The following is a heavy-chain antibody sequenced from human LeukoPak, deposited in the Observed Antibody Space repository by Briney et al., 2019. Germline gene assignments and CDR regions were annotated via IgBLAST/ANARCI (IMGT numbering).Heavy chain of an antibody. Sequence: PSETLSLTCAVYGGSFSGYYWSWIRQPPGKGLEWIGEINHSGSTNYNPSLKSRVTISVDTSKNQFSLKLSSVTAADTAVYYCARVGTGMNFDYWGQGTLVTVSS. CDR1: GGSFSGYY. V-gene: IGHV4-34*01. CDR3: ARVGTGMNFDY. J-gene: IGHJ4*02. D-gene: IGHD1-1*01. CDR2: INHSGST.